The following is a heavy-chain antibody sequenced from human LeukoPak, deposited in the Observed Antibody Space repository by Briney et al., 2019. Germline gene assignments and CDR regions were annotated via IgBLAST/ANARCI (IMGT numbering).Heavy chain of an antibody. CDR3: ARVVLGRRWLQTSYYYGMDV. Sequence: ASVKVSCKASAGTFSSYAISWVRQAPGQGLEWMGGIIPIFGTANYAQKFQGRVTITADESTSTAYLELSSLTSEDTAVYYCARVVLGRRWLQTSYYYGMDVWGQGTTVTVSS. CDR2: IIPIFGTA. CDR1: AGTFSSYA. V-gene: IGHV1-69*13. J-gene: IGHJ6*02. D-gene: IGHD5-24*01.